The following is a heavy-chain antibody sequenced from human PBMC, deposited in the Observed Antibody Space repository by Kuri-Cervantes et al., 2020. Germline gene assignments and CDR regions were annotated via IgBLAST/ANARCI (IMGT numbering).Heavy chain of an antibody. CDR1: GSTFSSYW. CDR2: IKQDGSEK. Sequence: GESLKISCAASGSTFSSYWMSWVRQAPGKGLEWVANIKQDGSEKYYVDSVKGRFTISRDNAKNSLYLQMNSLRAEDTAVYYCAKEMATNVFDYWGQGTLVTVSS. CDR3: AKEMATNVFDY. D-gene: IGHD5-24*01. J-gene: IGHJ4*02. V-gene: IGHV3-7*03.